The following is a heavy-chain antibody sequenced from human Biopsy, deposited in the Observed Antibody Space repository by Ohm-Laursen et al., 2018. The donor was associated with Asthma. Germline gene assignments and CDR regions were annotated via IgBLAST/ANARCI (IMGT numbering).Heavy chain of an antibody. CDR1: GFKFDEYT. CDR2: ISWNSATI. CDR3: AKVRSDWAITESFDY. V-gene: IGHV3-9*01. J-gene: IGHJ4*02. Sequence: SLRLSCTASGFKFDEYTMHWVRQAPGKGLEWVSGISWNSATIGYADSVEGRFTISRDNAKNSVFLHMDGLRPEDTAFYYCAKVRSDWAITESFDYWGQGVLVTVSS. D-gene: IGHD3-9*01.